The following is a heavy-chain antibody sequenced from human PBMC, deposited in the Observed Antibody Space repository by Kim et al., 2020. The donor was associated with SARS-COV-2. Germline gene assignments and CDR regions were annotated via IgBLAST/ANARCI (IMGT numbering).Heavy chain of an antibody. V-gene: IGHV1-2*06. CDR3: ARGPPYCSSTSCTPSEDFDY. D-gene: IGHD2-2*01. Sequence: ASVKVSCKASGYTFTGYYMHWVRQAPGQGLEWMGRINPNSGGTNYAQKFQGRVTMTRDTSISTAYMELSRLRSDDTAVYYCARGPPYCSSTSCTPSEDFDYWGQGTLVTVSS. CDR2: INPNSGGT. CDR1: GYTFTGYY. J-gene: IGHJ4*02.